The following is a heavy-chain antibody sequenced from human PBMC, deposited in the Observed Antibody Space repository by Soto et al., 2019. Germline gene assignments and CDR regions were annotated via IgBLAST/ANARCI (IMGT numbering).Heavy chain of an antibody. CDR1: GFSFGSYA. CDR2: FSDGGSNT. CDR3: AILDSSTWYTGYYFDY. D-gene: IGHD6-13*01. J-gene: IGHJ4*02. Sequence: EVQLLESGGGLVQPGGSLRLSCAASGFSFGSYAMNWVRQAPGKGLECVSAFSDGGSNTYYTDSVKGRFTISRDNSKNTVFLQMNSLRAEDTAVYYCAILDSSTWYTGYYFDYWGQGTLVTVSS. V-gene: IGHV3-23*01.